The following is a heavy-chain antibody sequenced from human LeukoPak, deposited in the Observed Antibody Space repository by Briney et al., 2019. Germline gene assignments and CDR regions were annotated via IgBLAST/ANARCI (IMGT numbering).Heavy chain of an antibody. CDR1: GGSISSYY. Sequence: KPSETLSPTCTVSGGSISSYYWSWIRQPPGKGLEWIGYIYYSGSTNYSPSLKSRLTISVDTSKNQFSLKLSSVTAADTAVYYCARTYGSSGLGYFDLWGRGTLVTVSS. CDR3: ARTYGSSGLGYFDL. V-gene: IGHV4-59*01. CDR2: IYYSGST. D-gene: IGHD6-13*01. J-gene: IGHJ2*01.